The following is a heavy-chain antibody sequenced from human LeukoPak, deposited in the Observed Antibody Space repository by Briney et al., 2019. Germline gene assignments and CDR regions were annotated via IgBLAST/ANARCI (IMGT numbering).Heavy chain of an antibody. V-gene: IGHV3-23*01. CDR2: ISTSGGST. CDR1: GFTFSSYG. Sequence: GGSLRLSCAASGFTFSSYGMSWVRQAPGKGLEWVSAISTSGGSTYYADSVKGRFTISRDNSKNTLYLQMNSLRAEDTAVYYCAKDLRAGYSSGFDAFDIWGQGTMVTVSS. CDR3: AKDLRAGYSSGFDAFDI. J-gene: IGHJ3*02. D-gene: IGHD6-19*01.